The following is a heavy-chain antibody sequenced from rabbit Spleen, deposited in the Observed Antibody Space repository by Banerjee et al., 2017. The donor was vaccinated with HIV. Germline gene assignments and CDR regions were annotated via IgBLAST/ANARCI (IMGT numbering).Heavy chain of an antibody. D-gene: IGHD1-1*01. Sequence: QQQLVESGGGLVKPGASLTLTCKASGFSFNNDYVMCWVRQAPGKGLEWIACIDTGSSGFTYFASWAKGRFIMSRTSSTTVTLQMTSLTAADTATYFCARDLVAVIGWNFNLWGPGTLVTVS. CDR1: GFSFNNDYV. J-gene: IGHJ4*01. V-gene: IGHV1S45*01. CDR3: ARDLVAVIGWNFNL. CDR2: IDTGSSGFT.